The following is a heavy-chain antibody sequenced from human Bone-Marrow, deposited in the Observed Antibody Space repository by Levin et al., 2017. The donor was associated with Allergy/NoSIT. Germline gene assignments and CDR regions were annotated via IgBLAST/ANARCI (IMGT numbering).Heavy chain of an antibody. D-gene: IGHD5-18*01. V-gene: IGHV3-7*01. CDR3: ATCDRGYGLFDY. CDR1: QFSFHMFW. J-gene: IGHJ4*02. CDR2: IKQDGSEE. Sequence: LSLPCAASQFSFHMFWMSWVRQVPGKGPEWVATIKQDGSEEYYVDSVNGRFTISRDNAKKSLYLQMNSLRVDDTAVYYCATCDRGYGLFDYWGPGTLVTVSS.